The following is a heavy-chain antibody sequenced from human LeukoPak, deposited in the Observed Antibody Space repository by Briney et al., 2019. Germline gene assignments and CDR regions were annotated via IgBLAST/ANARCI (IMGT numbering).Heavy chain of an antibody. CDR3: ARSVGYYYDSSGDRFYDYYFYIDV. CDR2: IYYSGGT. J-gene: IGHJ6*03. Sequence: PSETLSLTCTVSGGSIINYYRSWIRQPPGKGLEWIGYIYYSGGTNYNPSLKSRVTISVDTSKSQFSLKLISVTAADTAVYYCARSVGYYYDSSGDRFYDYYFYIDVWGKGTSVIVSS. D-gene: IGHD3-22*01. CDR1: GGSIINYY. V-gene: IGHV4-59*01.